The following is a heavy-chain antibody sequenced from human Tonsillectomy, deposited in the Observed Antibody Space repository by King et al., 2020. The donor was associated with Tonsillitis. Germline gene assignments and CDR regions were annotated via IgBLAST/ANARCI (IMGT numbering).Heavy chain of an antibody. D-gene: IGHD5-12*01. V-gene: IGHV3-7*03. Sequence: VQLVESGGGLVQPGGSLTLSCAPSGFTFINYGMNWVRQAPGKGLEGVAKIKHDGSEKNYVDFVKGRFTISRDNAKNSLYLHMNSLIAEDTAVYYCAAESSGYDFFDIWGQGTMVTVSS. CDR1: GFTFINYG. CDR2: IKHDGSEK. J-gene: IGHJ3*02. CDR3: AAESSGYDFFDI.